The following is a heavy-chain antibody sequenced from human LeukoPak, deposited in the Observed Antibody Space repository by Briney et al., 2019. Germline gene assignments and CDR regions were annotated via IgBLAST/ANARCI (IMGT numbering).Heavy chain of an antibody. CDR2: ILGSGGAT. Sequence: GGSLRLSCAASGFRFSNYAMSWVRQAPGEGLEWVSGILGSGGATFYADSVKGRFTISRDNSENTLFLQMNSLRAEDTAVYYCAKDETISGVNYFYYWGQGTLVTVSS. J-gene: IGHJ4*02. CDR1: GFRFSNYA. CDR3: AKDETISGVNYFYY. V-gene: IGHV3-23*01. D-gene: IGHD3-3*01.